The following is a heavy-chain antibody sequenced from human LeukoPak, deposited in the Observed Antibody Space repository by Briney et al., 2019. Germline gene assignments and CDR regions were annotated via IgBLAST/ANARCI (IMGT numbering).Heavy chain of an antibody. Sequence: GGSLRLSCAASGFTFSSYDMTWVRQAPGRGLEWVSSIRPSGDNTYYGDSVKGRFTISRDNSKNTLYLQMNSLRAEDTAVYYCAKDGGVRGPDYYYYMDVWGKGTTVTVSS. V-gene: IGHV3-23*01. CDR3: AKDGGVRGPDYYYYMDV. CDR2: IRPSGDNT. J-gene: IGHJ6*03. CDR1: GFTFSSYD. D-gene: IGHD3-10*01.